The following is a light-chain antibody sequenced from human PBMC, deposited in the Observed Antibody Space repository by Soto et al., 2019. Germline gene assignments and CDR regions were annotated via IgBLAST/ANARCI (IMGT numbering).Light chain of an antibody. V-gene: IGKV3-20*01. J-gene: IGKJ4*01. Sequence: EIVLTQSPGTLSLSPGEKATLSCRASQSVTSYLAWYQQKPGKAPRLLIFGASGRATGIPDRFSGSGSGTDFTLTISRLEPEDFAVYYCQQYGSSPLTFGGGTKV. CDR2: GAS. CDR3: QQYGSSPLT. CDR1: QSVTSY.